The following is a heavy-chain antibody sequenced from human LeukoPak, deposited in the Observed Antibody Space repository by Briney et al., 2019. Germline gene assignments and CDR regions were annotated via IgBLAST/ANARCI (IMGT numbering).Heavy chain of an antibody. CDR1: GGSFSGSY. V-gene: IGHV4-34*01. CDR2: MNHSGST. D-gene: IGHD1-1*01. CDR3: ARGRCNWNGFDP. Sequence: PSETLSLTCAVYGGSFSGSYWSWIRQPPGKGLEWIGEMNHSGSTNYNPSLKSRVTTSVDTPKNQFFLKLTSVTAADTAIYYCARGRCNWNGFDPWGQGTLVTVSS. J-gene: IGHJ5*02.